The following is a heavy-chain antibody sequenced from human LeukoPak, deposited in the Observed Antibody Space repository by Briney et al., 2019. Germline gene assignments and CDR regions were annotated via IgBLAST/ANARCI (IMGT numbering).Heavy chain of an antibody. J-gene: IGHJ6*03. CDR3: AGGGVEVVPAATDYYYYMDV. CDR1: GYTFTSYY. Sequence: GASVKVSCKASGYTFTSYYMHWVRQAPGQGLEWMGIINPSGGSTSYAQKFQGRVTMTRDTSTSTVYMELSSLRSEDTAVYYCAGGGVEVVPAATDYYYYMDVWGKGTTVTVSS. CDR2: INPSGGST. D-gene: IGHD2-2*01. V-gene: IGHV1-46*01.